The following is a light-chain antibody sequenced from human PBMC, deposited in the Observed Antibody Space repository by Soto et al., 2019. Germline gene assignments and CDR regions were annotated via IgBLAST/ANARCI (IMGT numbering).Light chain of an antibody. CDR2: GAS. V-gene: IGKV3-20*01. Sequence: EIVLTQSPGTLSLSPGERATLFCRASQSLSASYLAWYQQKPGQAPRLLVYGASSRATGIPDRFNGSGSGTDFTLIISRLEPEDFAVYYCQQYGGSSWTFGQGTKVEIK. CDR3: QQYGGSSWT. CDR1: QSLSASY. J-gene: IGKJ1*01.